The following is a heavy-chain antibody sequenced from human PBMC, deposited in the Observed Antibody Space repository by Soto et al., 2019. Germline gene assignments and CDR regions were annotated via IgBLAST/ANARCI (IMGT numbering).Heavy chain of an antibody. J-gene: IGHJ5*02. D-gene: IGHD6-19*01. Sequence: EVQLVESGGGLVQPGGSLRLSCEASGFIVSSTYMGWVRQAPGKGLEWASVIYSGGSINYADSVKGRFTISRDISKNTLYLQMNSLTAEDTAVYFCARGVTESHGWYHFDPWGQGTLVTVSS. CDR2: IYSGGSI. CDR3: ARGVTESHGWYHFDP. V-gene: IGHV3-66*01. CDR1: GFIVSSTY.